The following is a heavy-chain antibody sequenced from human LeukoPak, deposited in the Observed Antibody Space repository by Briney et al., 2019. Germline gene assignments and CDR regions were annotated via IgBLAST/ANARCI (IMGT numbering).Heavy chain of an antibody. Sequence: NPSETLSLTCTVSGGSISSYYWSWIRQPPGKGLEWIGSISYSGSTYYNPSLKSRVTISVDTSKNQFSLKLSSVTAADTAVYYCARGYCSGGSCYSYYYYNYMDVWGKGTTVTVSS. V-gene: IGHV4-39*07. CDR2: ISYSGST. CDR3: ARGYCSGGSCYSYYYYNYMDV. D-gene: IGHD2-15*01. CDR1: GGSISSYY. J-gene: IGHJ6*03.